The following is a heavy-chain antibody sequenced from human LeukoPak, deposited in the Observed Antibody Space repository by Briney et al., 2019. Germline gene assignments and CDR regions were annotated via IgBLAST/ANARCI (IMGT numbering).Heavy chain of an antibody. Sequence: GGSLRLSCAASGFTFSSYGMHWVRQAPGKGLEWVAVISYDGSNKYYADSVKGRFTISRDNSKNTLYLQMNSLRAEDTAVYYCAKDRSSGYYYVPVNWFDPWGQGTLVTVSS. J-gene: IGHJ5*02. CDR3: AKDRSSGYYYVPVNWFDP. V-gene: IGHV3-30*18. D-gene: IGHD3-22*01. CDR1: GFTFSSYG. CDR2: ISYDGSNK.